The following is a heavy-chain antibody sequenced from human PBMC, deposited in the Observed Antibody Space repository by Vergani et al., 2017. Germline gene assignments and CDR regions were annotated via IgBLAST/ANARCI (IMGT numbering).Heavy chain of an antibody. V-gene: IGHV4-39*01. Sequence: QVQLQESGPGLVKPSETLSLTCTVSGGSISSYYWGWIRQPPGKGLEWIGSIYYSGSTYYNPSLKSRVTISVDTSKNQFSLKLSSVTAADTAVYYCARQKGDSYAPLLWAFDIWGQGTMVTVSS. CDR2: IYYSGST. CDR1: GGSISSYY. CDR3: ARQKGDSYAPLLWAFDI. D-gene: IGHD2-21*01. J-gene: IGHJ3*02.